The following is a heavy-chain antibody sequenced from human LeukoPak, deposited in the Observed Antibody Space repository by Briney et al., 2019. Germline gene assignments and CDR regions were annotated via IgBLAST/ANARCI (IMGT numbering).Heavy chain of an antibody. J-gene: IGHJ6*03. Sequence: SETLSLTCSVSGGSISNYYWSWIRQPPGKGLEWIGYISTSGSTNYSPSLESRVTISVDRSKNQLSLKLRSVTAADTAVYYCARRTRGTYGADYYYSYYMDVWGKGTPVTVSS. CDR3: ARRTRGTYGADYYYSYYMDV. CDR1: GGSISNYY. CDR2: ISTSGST. V-gene: IGHV4-4*09. D-gene: IGHD4-17*01.